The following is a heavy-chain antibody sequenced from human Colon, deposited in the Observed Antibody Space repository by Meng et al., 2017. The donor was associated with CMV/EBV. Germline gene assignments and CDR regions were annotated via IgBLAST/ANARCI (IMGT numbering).Heavy chain of an antibody. V-gene: IGHV4-31*02. CDR3: AREVSALIYTSDSAGLYYFDC. J-gene: IGHJ4*02. Sequence: GGDYWNWIRQHPGRGLEWIGYSDYSGNTYYNPSLKSRVTISLDISNNQYSLRLPSVTAADTAVYFCAREVSALIYTSDSAGLYYFDCWGQGTLVTVSS. CDR2: SDYSGNT. CDR1: GGDY. D-gene: IGHD2-2*02.